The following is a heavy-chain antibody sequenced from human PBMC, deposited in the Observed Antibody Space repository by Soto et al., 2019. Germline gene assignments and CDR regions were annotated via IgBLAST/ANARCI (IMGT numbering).Heavy chain of an antibody. J-gene: IGHJ4*02. Sequence: QITLKESGPTLVKPTQTLTLTCIFSGFSLYTSGVAVGWIRQPPGKALEWLALISWDDDERYSPSLKSRLTITKDTSKKQVVLTMTIMEPVDTATYYCAHTDFWNGFFDYWGQGTLVTVSS. V-gene: IGHV2-5*02. D-gene: IGHD3-3*01. CDR3: AHTDFWNGFFDY. CDR2: ISWDDDE. CDR1: GFSLYTSGVA.